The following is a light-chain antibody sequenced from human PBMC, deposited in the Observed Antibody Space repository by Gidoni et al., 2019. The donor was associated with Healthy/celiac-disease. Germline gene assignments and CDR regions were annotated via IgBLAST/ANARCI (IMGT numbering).Light chain of an antibody. V-gene: IGKV1-39*01. Sequence: DIQMTQSPSSLSASVGDRVTITCRASQSISSYLTWYQQKPGKAPKLLIYAASSLQSGVPSRFSGSGSGTDFTLTINSLQPEDFATYYCQQSYSTPRTLGQGTKVESK. CDR1: QSISSY. CDR2: AAS. J-gene: IGKJ1*01. CDR3: QQSYSTPRT.